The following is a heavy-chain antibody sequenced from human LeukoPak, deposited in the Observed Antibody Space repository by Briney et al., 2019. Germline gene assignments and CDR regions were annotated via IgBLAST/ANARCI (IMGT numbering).Heavy chain of an antibody. CDR3: ARRSRVMVRGVIGRAFDY. CDR2: INHSGST. D-gene: IGHD3-10*01. CDR1: GGSFSGYY. V-gene: IGHV4-34*01. Sequence: PSETLSLTCAVYGGSFSGYYWSWIRQPPGKGLEWIGEINHSGSTIYNPSLKSRVTISVDTSKNQFSLKLSSVTAADTAVYYCARRSRVMVRGVIGRAFDYWGQGTLVAVSS. J-gene: IGHJ4*02.